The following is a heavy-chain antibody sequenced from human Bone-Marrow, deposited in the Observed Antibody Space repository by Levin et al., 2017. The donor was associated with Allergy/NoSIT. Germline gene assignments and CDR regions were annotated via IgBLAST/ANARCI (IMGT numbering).Heavy chain of an antibody. V-gene: IGHV1-2*02. CDR3: ARETVGVTEPYYYYGLDV. D-gene: IGHD1-26*01. CDR2: INPNSGGT. CDR1: GYTFSGNY. J-gene: IGHJ6*02. Sequence: GESLKISCKASGYTFSGNYIHWVRQAPGQGLEWMGWINPNSGGTKRAQKFEGRVTMTRDTSISTAYMELSRLRSDDTAVYYCARETVGVTEPYYYYGLDVWGQGTTLTVSS.